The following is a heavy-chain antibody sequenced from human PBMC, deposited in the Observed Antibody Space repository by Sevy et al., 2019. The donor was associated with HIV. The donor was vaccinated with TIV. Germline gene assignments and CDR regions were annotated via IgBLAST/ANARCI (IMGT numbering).Heavy chain of an antibody. CDR2: ISGRGGST. D-gene: IGHD2-15*01. J-gene: IGHJ6*02. CDR3: AKAPPGHCSSGSCPRGYYYYGMDV. CDR1: GLTLSSYA. V-gene: IGHV3-23*01. Sequence: GGSLRLSCADSGLTLSSYAMNWVRQAPGKGLEWVSAISGRGGSTYYADSVEGRFTISRVNSKNTLYLQMNSLRAEDTAVYYCAKAPPGHCSSGSCPRGYYYYGMDVWGQGTTVTVSS.